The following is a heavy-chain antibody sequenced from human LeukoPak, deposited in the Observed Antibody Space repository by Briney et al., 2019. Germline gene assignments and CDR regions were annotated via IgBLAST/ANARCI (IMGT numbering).Heavy chain of an antibody. Sequence: GASVKVSCKASGYTFTTYDISWVRQATGQGLEWMGWMNPNSGNRGYVQRFQGRVTITRNTSINTAYMELSSLRSEDTAVYYCARLHYYDSSGYSGDAFDIWGQGTMVTVSS. CDR3: ARLHYYDSSGYSGDAFDI. CDR1: GYTFTTYD. J-gene: IGHJ3*02. V-gene: IGHV1-8*01. D-gene: IGHD3-22*01. CDR2: MNPNSGNR.